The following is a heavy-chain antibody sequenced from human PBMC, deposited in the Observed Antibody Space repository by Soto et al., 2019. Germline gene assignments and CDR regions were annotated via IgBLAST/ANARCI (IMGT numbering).Heavy chain of an antibody. CDR1: GFTFSSYG. J-gene: IGHJ4*02. D-gene: IGHD1-7*01. V-gene: IGHV3-33*01. Sequence: QVQLVESGGGVVQPGRSLRLSCAASGFTFSSYGMHWVRQAPGKGLEGVAVIWYDGSNKYYADSVKGRFTISRDNSKNTLYLQMNSLRAEDTAVYYCARDDTGTFDYWGQGTLVTVSS. CDR3: ARDDTGTFDY. CDR2: IWYDGSNK.